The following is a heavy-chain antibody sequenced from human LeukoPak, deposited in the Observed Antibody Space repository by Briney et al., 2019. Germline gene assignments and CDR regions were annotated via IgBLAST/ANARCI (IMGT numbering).Heavy chain of an antibody. V-gene: IGHV4-31*03. J-gene: IGHJ4*02. D-gene: IGHD3-22*01. CDR3: ARGLYDSSGYLFDY. CDR1: GGSISSGGYY. CDR2: IYYSGST. Sequence: SETLSLTCTVSGGSISSGGYYWSWIRQHPGTGLEWIGYIYYSGSTYYNPSLKSRVTISIDTSKDQFSLKLSSVTAADTAVYYCARGLYDSSGYLFDYWGQGTLVTVSS.